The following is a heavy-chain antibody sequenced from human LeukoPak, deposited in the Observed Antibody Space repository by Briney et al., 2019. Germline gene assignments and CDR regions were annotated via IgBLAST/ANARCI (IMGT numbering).Heavy chain of an antibody. CDR2: IASTGET. D-gene: IGHD3-16*01. J-gene: IGHJ4*02. V-gene: IGHV3-13*01. Sequence: GGSLRLSCAASGYTFSTFDMHWVRQASGRGLEWVSSIASTGETYYAGSVKGRFTISRENAKNSLYLQMNSLRAGDTAVYHCVEGGEICFDYWGQGTLVTVSS. CDR3: VEGGEICFDY. CDR1: GYTFSTFD.